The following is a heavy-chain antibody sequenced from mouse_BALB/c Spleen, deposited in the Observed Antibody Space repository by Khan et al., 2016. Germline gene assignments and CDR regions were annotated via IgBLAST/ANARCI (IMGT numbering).Heavy chain of an antibody. CDR1: GYSITSGYY. CDR2: TSYDGSN. J-gene: IGHJ2*01. Sequence: EVKLEESGPGLVKPSQSLSVTCSVTGYSITSGYYRYWIRQFPGNKLEWMGYTSYDGSNNYNPSLKNRISITRDKPKSQFFLKLNAQTAEDAATANRAGASYYFDNWGQATTLTV. V-gene: IGHV3-6*02. CDR3: AGASYYFDN.